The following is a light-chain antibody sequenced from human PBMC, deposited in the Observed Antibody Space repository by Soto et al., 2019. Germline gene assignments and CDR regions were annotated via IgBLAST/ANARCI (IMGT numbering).Light chain of an antibody. CDR3: CSYAGDKTYV. V-gene: IGLV2-23*01. CDR1: GSDVRTYNL. J-gene: IGLJ1*01. CDR2: EAS. Sequence: QSVLTQPASASGSPGQSITISCTVTGSDVRTYNLVSWYQQHPGKVPKLIIYEASKRPSGVSNRFSGSQPGNTASLTVSGLQAEDEADYYCCSYAGDKTYVFGSGTKVTVL.